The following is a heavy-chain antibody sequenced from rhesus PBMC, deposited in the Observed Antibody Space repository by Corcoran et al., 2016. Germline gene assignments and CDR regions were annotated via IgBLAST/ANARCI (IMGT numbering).Heavy chain of an antibody. Sequence: QVTLKESGPALVKPTQTLALTCTFSGFSISTSGMGVGWIRQPPGKALEWLAIIYGNDDKYYSTSLKSRLTIYKDTYKNQVVLTMTNMDPVDTATYYCAREKYYSGSYYYRNLDYWGQGVLVTVSS. CDR1: GFSISTSGMG. V-gene: IGHV2S1*01. CDR2: IYGNDDK. J-gene: IGHJ4*01. D-gene: IGHD3-16*01. CDR3: AREKYYSGSYYYRNLDY.